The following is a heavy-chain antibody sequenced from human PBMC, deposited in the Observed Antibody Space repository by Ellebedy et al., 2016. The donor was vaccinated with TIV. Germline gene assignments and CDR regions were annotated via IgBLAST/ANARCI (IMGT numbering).Heavy chain of an antibody. CDR1: GYTFTSYG. CDR2: ISAYNGNT. V-gene: IGHV1-18*01. CDR3: ATSDPSDDLYSGSYGFDY. Sequence: ASVKVSXXASGYTFTSYGISWVRQAPGQGLEWMGWISAYNGNTNYAQKLQGRVTMTTDTSTSTAYMELRSLRSDDTAVYYCATSDPSDDLYSGSYGFDYWGQGTLVTVSS. D-gene: IGHD1-26*01. J-gene: IGHJ4*02.